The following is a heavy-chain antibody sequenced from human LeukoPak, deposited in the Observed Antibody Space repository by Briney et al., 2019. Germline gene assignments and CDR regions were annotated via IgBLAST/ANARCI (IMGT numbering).Heavy chain of an antibody. V-gene: IGHV3-74*01. CDR1: GFTFSSYW. Sequence: GGSLRLSCAASGFTFSSYWMHWVRQAPGKGLLWVSRINSDGSSTSYADSVKGRFTISRGNAKNTLYLQMNNLRAEDTAVYYCARRIAAAAAPYYFDYWGQGTLVTVSS. D-gene: IGHD6-13*01. J-gene: IGHJ4*02. CDR3: ARRIAAAAAPYYFDY. CDR2: INSDGSST.